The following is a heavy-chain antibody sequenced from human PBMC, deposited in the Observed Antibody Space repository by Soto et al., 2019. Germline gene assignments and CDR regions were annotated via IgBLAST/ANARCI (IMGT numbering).Heavy chain of an antibody. V-gene: IGHV1-18*01. CDR1: GYTFTSYG. J-gene: IGHJ5*02. CDR2: ISAYNGNT. D-gene: IGHD3-10*01. Sequence: ASVKVSCKASGYTFTSYGISWVRQAPGQGLEWMGWISAYNGNTNYAQKLQARVTMTTDTSTSTAYMELRSLSSDDTAVYYCARDLRFATYGSGSYPRVNWFDPWGQGTLVTVSS. CDR3: ARDLRFATYGSGSYPRVNWFDP.